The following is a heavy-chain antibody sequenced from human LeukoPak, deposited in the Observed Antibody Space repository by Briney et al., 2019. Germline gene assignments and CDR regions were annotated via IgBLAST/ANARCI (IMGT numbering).Heavy chain of an antibody. CDR1: GFTFSSFW. Sequence: GGSLRLSCAASGFTFSSFWMHWVRQTPGKGLVWVSRINGDGNITYYADSVKGRFTVSRDNANNSLYLQMNSLRAEDTAVYFCARKDGDELDYWGQGTLVTVSS. J-gene: IGHJ4*02. CDR2: INGDGNIT. CDR3: ARKDGDELDY. V-gene: IGHV3-74*01. D-gene: IGHD1-1*01.